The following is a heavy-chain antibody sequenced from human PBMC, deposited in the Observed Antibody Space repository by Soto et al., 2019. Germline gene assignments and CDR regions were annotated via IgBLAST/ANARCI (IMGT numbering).Heavy chain of an antibody. CDR3: ARDLSDYDILTGYYWDYYYYGMDV. CDR1: GFTFSSYW. CDR2: INSDGSST. J-gene: IGHJ6*02. D-gene: IGHD3-9*01. Sequence: GGSLRLSCAASGFTFSSYWMHWVRQAPGKGLVWVSRINSDGSSTSYADSVKGRFTISRDNAKNTLYLQMNSLRAEDTAVYYCARDLSDYDILTGYYWDYYYYGMDVWGQGTTVTVS. V-gene: IGHV3-74*01.